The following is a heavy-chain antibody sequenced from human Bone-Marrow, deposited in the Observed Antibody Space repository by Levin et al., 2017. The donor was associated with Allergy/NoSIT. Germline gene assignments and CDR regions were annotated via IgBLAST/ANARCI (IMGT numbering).Heavy chain of an antibody. CDR3: AKDPEIDPRWQGVFDY. Sequence: PGGSLRLSCAASGFTFSSYGMHWVRQAPGKGLEWVAVISYDGSNKYYADSVKGRFTISRDNSKNTLYLQMNSLRAEDTAVYYCAKDPEIDPRWQGVFDYWGQGTLVTVSS. CDR2: ISYDGSNK. CDR1: GFTFSSYG. D-gene: IGHD2-15*01. V-gene: IGHV3-30*18. J-gene: IGHJ4*02.